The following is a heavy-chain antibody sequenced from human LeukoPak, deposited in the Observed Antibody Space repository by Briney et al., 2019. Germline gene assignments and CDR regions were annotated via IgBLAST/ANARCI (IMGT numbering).Heavy chain of an antibody. V-gene: IGHV7-4-1*02. J-gene: IGHJ5*02. CDR1: GYTFTSYG. D-gene: IGHD3-10*01. Sequence: ASVKVSCKPSGYTFTSYGISWVRQAPGQGLEWMGWINTDTGNSTFAQDFTGRFVFSLETSVSTAYLQINNLKAEDTAVYYCARARIIALRGITNMGFDPWGQGTLVTVSS. CDR2: INTDTGNS. CDR3: ARARIIALRGITNMGFDP.